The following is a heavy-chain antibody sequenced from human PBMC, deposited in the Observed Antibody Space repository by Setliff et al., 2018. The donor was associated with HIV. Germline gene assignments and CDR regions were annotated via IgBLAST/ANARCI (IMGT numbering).Heavy chain of an antibody. CDR2: VYPGDSDA. V-gene: IGHV5-51*01. CDR1: GYVFNSYW. D-gene: IGHD2-21*02. CDR3: ARIALPHCGGDCYDPFDL. J-gene: IGHJ4*02. Sequence: GESLKISCQASGYVFNSYWIGWVRQKSGKGLEWMGKVYPGDSDARYGPSFRGHVTVSVDKSITTAFLEWRSLQASDTAIYYCARIALPHCGGDCYDPFDLWGPGTLVTVSS.